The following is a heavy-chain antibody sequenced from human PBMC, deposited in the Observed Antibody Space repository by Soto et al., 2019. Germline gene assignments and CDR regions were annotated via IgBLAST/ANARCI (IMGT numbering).Heavy chain of an antibody. CDR3: ARDYCSGTTCYDFDY. V-gene: IGHV5-51*01. CDR2: IYPGDSDT. CDR1: GYSFTSYW. D-gene: IGHD2-2*01. Sequence: PGESLKISCKGSGYSFTSYWIGWVRQMPGKGLEWMGIIYPGDSDTRYSPSFQGQVTISADKSISTAYLQWSSLKASDTAMYYCARDYCSGTTCYDFDYGGQGPKVTVSS. J-gene: IGHJ4*02.